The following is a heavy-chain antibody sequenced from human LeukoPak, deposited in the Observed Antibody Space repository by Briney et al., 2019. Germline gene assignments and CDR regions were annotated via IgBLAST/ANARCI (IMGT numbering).Heavy chain of an antibody. CDR2: IIDSGST. J-gene: IGHJ5*02. D-gene: IGHD3-22*01. Sequence: SETLSLTCAVHGGSFSGYYWSWIRQPPGKGLEWIGEIIDSGSTNYNPSLKSRVTISLDTSKKQFSVNLSSVTAADTAVYYCARQDYYDSSGHNWFDPWGQGTLVTVSS. V-gene: IGHV4-34*12. CDR1: GGSFSGYY. CDR3: ARQDYYDSSGHNWFDP.